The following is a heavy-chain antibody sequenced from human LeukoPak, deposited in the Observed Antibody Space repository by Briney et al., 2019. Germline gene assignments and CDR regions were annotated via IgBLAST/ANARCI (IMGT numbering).Heavy chain of an antibody. CDR1: GGSISSYY. CDR2: IYYSGST. CDR3: ARHAKSAAGTDYYYGMDV. J-gene: IGHJ6*02. Sequence: KPSKTLSLTCTVSGGSISSYYWSWIRQPAGKGLEWIGYIYYSGSTNYNPSLKSRVTISVDTSKNQFSLKLSSVTAADTAVYYCARHAKSAAGTDYYYGMDVWGQGTTVTVSS. D-gene: IGHD6-13*01. V-gene: IGHV4-59*08.